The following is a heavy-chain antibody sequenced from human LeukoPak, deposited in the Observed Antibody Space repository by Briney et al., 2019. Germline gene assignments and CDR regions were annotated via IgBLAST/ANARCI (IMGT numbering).Heavy chain of an antibody. CDR2: IIPILGIA. V-gene: IGHV1-69*04. Sequence: SVKVSCKASGGTFSSYATSWVRQAPGQGLEWMGRIIPILGIANYAQKFQGRVTITADKSTSTAYMELSSLRSEDTAVYYCARDPHITMVRGVIPDYWGQGTLVTVSS. CDR3: ARDPHITMVRGVIPDY. D-gene: IGHD3-10*01. CDR1: GGTFSSYA. J-gene: IGHJ4*02.